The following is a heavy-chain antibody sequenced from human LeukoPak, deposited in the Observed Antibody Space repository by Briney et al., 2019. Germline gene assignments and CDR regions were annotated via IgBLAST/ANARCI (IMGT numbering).Heavy chain of an antibody. J-gene: IGHJ5*02. Sequence: KSSETLSLTCTMSGGSNSGDYWSWIRQPAGEGLEWIGRIYPSGSTYLNPSLKSRVSMSVDMSKSQIFLKVDSVTAADTAVYYCARGCASGCYSTWGQGILVTVSS. CDR2: IYPSGST. D-gene: IGHD3-10*01. CDR3: ARGCASGCYST. CDR1: GGSNSGDY. V-gene: IGHV4-4*07.